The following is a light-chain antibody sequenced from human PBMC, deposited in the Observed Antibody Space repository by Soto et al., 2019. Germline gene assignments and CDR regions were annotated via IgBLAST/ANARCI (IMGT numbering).Light chain of an antibody. V-gene: IGKV1-5*01. Sequence: DIQMTQSPSTLSASVVDRVTITCRASQSISSWLAWYQQKPGKAPKLLIYDASSLESGVPSRFSGSGSGTEFTLTISSLQPDDFATYYCQQLNFFPITFGQGTRLEIK. CDR1: QSISSW. CDR2: DAS. CDR3: QQLNFFPIT. J-gene: IGKJ5*01.